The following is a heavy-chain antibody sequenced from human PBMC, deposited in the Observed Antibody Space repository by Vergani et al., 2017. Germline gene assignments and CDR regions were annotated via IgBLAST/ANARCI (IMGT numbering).Heavy chain of an antibody. D-gene: IGHD3-10*01. V-gene: IGHV4-61*02. CDR1: GGSISSGSYY. J-gene: IGHJ5*02. CDR2: IYTTGST. Sequence: QVQLQESGPGLLKPSQTLSLTCTVSGGSISSGSYYWTWIRQPAGKGLEWIRRIYTTGSTNYNPSLKSRVTISIDTPKNQFSLKLSSVTAADTAVYYCAGDYYGSGGTGLSRGVNWFDPWGQGALLTVCS. CDR3: AGDYYGSGGTGLSRGVNWFDP.